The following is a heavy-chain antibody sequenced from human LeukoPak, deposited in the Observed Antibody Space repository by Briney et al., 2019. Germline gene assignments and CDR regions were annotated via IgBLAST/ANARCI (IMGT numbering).Heavy chain of an antibody. CDR1: GFTFSSYW. D-gene: IGHD3-22*01. V-gene: IGHV3-7*01. J-gene: IGHJ4*02. Sequence: GGSRRLSCAASGFTFSSYWMSWVRQAPGKGREWVGNIKQEVSEKYYGNSVKGRFNISRDNAKKPRYLQINSLRAHEPSLSYCARGGYFLDYWGQGTLVTVYS. CDR3: ARGGYFLDY. CDR2: IKQEVSEK.